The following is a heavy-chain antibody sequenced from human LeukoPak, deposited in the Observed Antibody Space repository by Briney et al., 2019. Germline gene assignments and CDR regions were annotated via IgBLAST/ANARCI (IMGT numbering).Heavy chain of an antibody. CDR2: VNQGGTEK. D-gene: IGHD3-16*01. CDR1: GFTFSNQW. J-gene: IGHJ4*02. Sequence: GGSLRLSCAASGFTFSNQWMSWVRQAPGKGLEWVVNVNQGGTEKYYVDSVKGRFTISRDNAKNSLYLQMNSLRAEDTAVYYCARDQGGVGYWGQGTLVTVSS. CDR3: ARDQGGVGY. V-gene: IGHV3-7*01.